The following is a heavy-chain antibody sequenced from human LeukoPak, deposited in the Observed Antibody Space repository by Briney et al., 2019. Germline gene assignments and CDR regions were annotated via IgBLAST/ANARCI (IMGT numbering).Heavy chain of an antibody. V-gene: IGHV3-33*06. CDR3: AKEYTPSSPLGELDS. J-gene: IGHJ4*02. D-gene: IGHD6-6*01. CDR2: IRHDEANE. CDR1: GFSFISYA. Sequence: QAGRSLRLSCEVSGFSFISYAMHWVRQAPCKGLEWVALIRHDEANEYYADSVQGRFTISRDTSKNTLYLQMKSLRAEDTAVYYCAKEYTPSSPLGELDSWGQGTLVTVSS.